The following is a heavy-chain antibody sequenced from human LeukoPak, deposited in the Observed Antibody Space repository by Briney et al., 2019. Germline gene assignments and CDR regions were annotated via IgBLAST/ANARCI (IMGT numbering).Heavy chain of an antibody. D-gene: IGHD3-22*01. J-gene: IGHJ4*02. CDR3: AITYYYDSSGYPLDY. CDR1: GGTFSSYA. Sequence: SVKVSCKASGGTFSSYAISWVRQAHGQGLEWMGRIIPILGIANYAQKFQGRVTITADKSTSTAYMELSSLRSEDTAVYYCAITYYYDSSGYPLDYWGQGTLVTVSS. V-gene: IGHV1-69*04. CDR2: IIPILGIA.